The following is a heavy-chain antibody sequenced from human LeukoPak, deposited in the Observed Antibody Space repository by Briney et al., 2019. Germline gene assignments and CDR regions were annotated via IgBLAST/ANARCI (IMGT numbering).Heavy chain of an antibody. D-gene: IGHD1-26*01. CDR2: IIPIFGTA. Sequence: GASVKVSCKASGATFTSYANSWVRQAPGPGLEWMGGIIPIFGTANYAQKFQSRVTITADESTSTAYMERSSLRSEDTAVYYCARDNSVGDTAWWFDPWGQGTLVTVSS. V-gene: IGHV1-69*13. CDR1: GATFTSYA. J-gene: IGHJ5*02. CDR3: ARDNSVGDTAWWFDP.